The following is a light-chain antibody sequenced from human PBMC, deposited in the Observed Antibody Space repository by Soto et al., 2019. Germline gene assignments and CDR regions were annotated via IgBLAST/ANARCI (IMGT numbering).Light chain of an antibody. CDR2: GTS. CDR3: QQYGSSSWT. J-gene: IGKJ1*01. V-gene: IGKV3-20*01. CDR1: QSVSSSY. Sequence: EIVLTQSPGTLSLSPGERATLSCRASQSVSSSYLAWYQQKPGQAPRLLIYGTSSRATAIPDMFSGSGSGTDFTLTISKLAPEDFAVYYCQQYGSSSWTFGQGTKVEIK.